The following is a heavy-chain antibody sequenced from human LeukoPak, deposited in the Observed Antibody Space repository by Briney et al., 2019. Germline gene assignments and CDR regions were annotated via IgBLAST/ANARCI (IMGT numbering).Heavy chain of an antibody. Sequence: GGSLRLSCAASGFTFSSLWMTWVCQAPGKGLEWVANINQDGSEKYFVDSVKGRFTISRDNAKNSVFLQMNSLTVEDTAVYYCARDGGVSGYDLLDYWGQGTLVTVSS. CDR2: INQDGSEK. D-gene: IGHD5-12*01. J-gene: IGHJ4*02. V-gene: IGHV3-7*01. CDR3: ARDGGVSGYDLLDY. CDR1: GFTFSSLW.